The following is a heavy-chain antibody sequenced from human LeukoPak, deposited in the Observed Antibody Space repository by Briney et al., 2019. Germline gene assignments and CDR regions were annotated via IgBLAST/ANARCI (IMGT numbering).Heavy chain of an antibody. J-gene: IGHJ4*02. Sequence: GGSLRLSCVASGFIFSSYSMNWVRQAPGKGLEWVSSISSSSSSIYYADSLKGRFTISRDNAKNSLYLQINSLRAEDSAVYYCARARGTLVPAAKGDYWGQGTLVTVSS. CDR3: ARARGTLVPAAKGDY. D-gene: IGHD2-2*01. CDR1: GFIFSSYS. V-gene: IGHV3-21*01. CDR2: ISSSSSSI.